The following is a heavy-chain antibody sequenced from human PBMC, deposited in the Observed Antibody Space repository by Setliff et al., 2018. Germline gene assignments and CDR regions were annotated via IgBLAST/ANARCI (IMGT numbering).Heavy chain of an antibody. CDR3: ARQLSVIGRAQALDY. CDR2: LYTSGST. CDR1: GASISSHA. V-gene: IGHV4-4*08. Sequence: PSETLSLTCNVSGASISSHAWSWIRQPPGKRLEYIGYLYTSGSTNYNPSLKSRVTMSVDTSKNQLSLKLTFVTAADTAIYYCARQLSVIGRAQALDYWGQGTLVTVSS. J-gene: IGHJ4*02. D-gene: IGHD2-21*01.